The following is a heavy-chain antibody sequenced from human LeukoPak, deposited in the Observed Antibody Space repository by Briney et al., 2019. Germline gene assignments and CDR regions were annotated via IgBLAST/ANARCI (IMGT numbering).Heavy chain of an antibody. CDR3: ARESGPRLQYPWFDP. D-gene: IGHD4-11*01. Sequence: PGGSLRLSCAASGFTFSSYSMNWVRQAPGKGLEWVSSISSSSSYIYYAESVKGRFTISRDNAKNSLYLQMNSLRAAVTAVYYCARESGPRLQYPWFDPWGQGTLVTVSS. J-gene: IGHJ5*02. V-gene: IGHV3-21*01. CDR2: ISSSSSYI. CDR1: GFTFSSYS.